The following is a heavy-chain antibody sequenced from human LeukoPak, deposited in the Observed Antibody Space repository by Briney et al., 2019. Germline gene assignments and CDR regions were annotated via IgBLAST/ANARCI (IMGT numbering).Heavy chain of an antibody. D-gene: IGHD2-2*02. Sequence: PSETLSLTCTVSGGSISSYYWSWIRQPPGKGLEWIGYIYYSGSTYYNPSLKSRVTISVDTSKNQFSLKLSSVTAADTAVYYCARDQYCSSTSCYKGGYFDYWGQGTLVTVSS. CDR3: ARDQYCSSTSCYKGGYFDY. CDR2: IYYSGST. V-gene: IGHV4-30-4*08. J-gene: IGHJ4*02. CDR1: GGSISSYY.